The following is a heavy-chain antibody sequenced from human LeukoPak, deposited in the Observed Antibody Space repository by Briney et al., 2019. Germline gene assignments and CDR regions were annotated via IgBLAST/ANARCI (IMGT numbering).Heavy chain of an antibody. CDR1: GFTFSSYS. J-gene: IGHJ5*02. CDR2: ISSSSSTI. V-gene: IGHV3-48*04. CDR3: ARDQSSVAGTTYNWFDP. Sequence: PGGSLRLSCAASGFTFSSYSMNWVRQAPGKGLEWVSYISSSSSTIYYADSVKGRFTIYRDNAKNSLYLTMNSLRAEDKAVYYCARDQSSVAGTTYNWFDPWGQGTLVTVSS. D-gene: IGHD6-19*01.